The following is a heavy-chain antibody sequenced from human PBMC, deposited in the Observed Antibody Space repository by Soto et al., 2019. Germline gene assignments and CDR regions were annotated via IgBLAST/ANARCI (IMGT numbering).Heavy chain of an antibody. CDR2: MLYSGLT. CDR1: GYSVSSSDYY. CDR3: APLSVSLSGPYGIHV. D-gene: IGHD2-15*01. Sequence: SETLSLTCSVSGYSVSSSDYYRAWIRQPPGKGLEWIGSMLYSGLTYYNPSLKSRVTLSVDTSKNQFSVRLNSVTASDTAVYYCAPLSVSLSGPYGIHVWGQGATVTVSS. V-gene: IGHV4-39*01. J-gene: IGHJ6*02.